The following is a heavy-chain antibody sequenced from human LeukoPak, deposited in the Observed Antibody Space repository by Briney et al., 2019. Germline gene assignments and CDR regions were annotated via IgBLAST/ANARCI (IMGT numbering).Heavy chain of an antibody. CDR2: ISSSGSTI. CDR3: AKGTAPAYYYYGMDV. CDR1: GFTVSSDY. V-gene: IGHV3-11*04. Sequence: GGSLRLSCAASGFTVSSDYMSWVRQAPGKGLEWVSYISSSGSTIYYADSVKGRFTISRDDSKNTLYLQMNSLRAEDTAVYYCAKGTAPAYYYYGMDVWGQGTTATVSS. J-gene: IGHJ6*02.